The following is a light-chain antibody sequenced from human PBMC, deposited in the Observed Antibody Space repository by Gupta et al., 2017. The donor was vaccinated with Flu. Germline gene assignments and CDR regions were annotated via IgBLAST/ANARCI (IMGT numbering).Light chain of an antibody. V-gene: IGLV1-44*01. J-gene: IGLJ3*02. CDR3: AAWDDSLNGLV. CDR2: SNN. Sequence: QSVLTQPPSVSGTPGPRVPISCSGSSSNIGRNSVNWYQKLQGTAPKRLIFSNNQRPSGVPDRFSGSKSGTSASLAISGLQSEDEADYYCAAWDDSLNGLVFGGGSKLTVL. CDR1: SSNIGRNS.